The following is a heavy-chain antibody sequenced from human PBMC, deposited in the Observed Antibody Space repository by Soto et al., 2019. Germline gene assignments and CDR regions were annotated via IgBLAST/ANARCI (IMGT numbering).Heavy chain of an antibody. CDR2: ISASGGTT. CDR3: AKAWGWFDP. Sequence: EVQLLESGGDLVHPGVSLSLSCAASGFTFTSYAMTWVRQAPEKGLEWVSSISASGGTTYYTDSVKGRFTISRDNSKNTLFLQMNSLRAEDTAVYYCAKAWGWFDPWGQGTLVTVSS. J-gene: IGHJ5*02. V-gene: IGHV3-23*01. D-gene: IGHD3-16*01. CDR1: GFTFTSYA.